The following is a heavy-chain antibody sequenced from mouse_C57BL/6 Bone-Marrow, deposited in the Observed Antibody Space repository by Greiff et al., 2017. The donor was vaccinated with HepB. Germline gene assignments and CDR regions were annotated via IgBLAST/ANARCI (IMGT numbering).Heavy chain of an antibody. J-gene: IGHJ4*01. CDR3: ARKNYYRNYDAMDY. V-gene: IGHV1-55*01. CDR2: IYPGSGST. Sequence: QVQLQQPGAELVKPGASVKMSCKASGYTFTSYWITWVKQRPGQGLVWIGDIYPGSGSTNYNEKFKSKDTLTVDTSSSTAYMQLSSLTSEDSAVYYCARKNYYRNYDAMDYRDQGTSVSGAS. D-gene: IGHD2-5*01. CDR1: GYTFTSYW.